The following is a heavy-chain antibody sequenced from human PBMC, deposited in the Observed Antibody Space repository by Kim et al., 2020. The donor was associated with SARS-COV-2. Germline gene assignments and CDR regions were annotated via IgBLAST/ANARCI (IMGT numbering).Heavy chain of an antibody. Sequence: ASVKVSCKASGYTFTGDYMHWVRQAPGQGLEWMGRINPNSGGTNYAQKCQGRVTMTRDPSISTAYMELSRLRTDDTAVYYCEMDGYDEQYGMDVWGQGTTVTVSS. CDR3: EMDGYDEQYGMDV. D-gene: IGHD5-12*01. CDR1: GYTFTGDY. CDR2: INPNSGGT. V-gene: IGHV1-2*06. J-gene: IGHJ6*02.